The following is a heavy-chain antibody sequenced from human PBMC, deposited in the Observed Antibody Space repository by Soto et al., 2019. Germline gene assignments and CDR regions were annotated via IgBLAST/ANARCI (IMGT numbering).Heavy chain of an antibody. J-gene: IGHJ4*02. D-gene: IGHD3-10*01. CDR3: AKGVGGAGSLAPLADF. CDR1: GFTFNNYA. CDR2: ISGGGDTT. V-gene: IGHV3-23*01. Sequence: EVQLLESGGGLVQPGGSLRLSCAASGFTFNNYAMTWVRQAPGKGLEWDSAISGGGDTTSYADSVKGRLTVSRDGSKNTLYLQMSRLRAVDTALYYCAKGVGGAGSLAPLADFWGQGTLVTVSS.